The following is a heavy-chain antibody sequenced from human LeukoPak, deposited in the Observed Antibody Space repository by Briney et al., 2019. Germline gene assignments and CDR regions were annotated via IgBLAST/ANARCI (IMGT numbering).Heavy chain of an antibody. CDR3: ARERNLEIAVAGTIFDY. Sequence: GGSLRLSCVASGFTFSSHGMHWVRQAPGKGLEWVAFIRYDGSNKYYADSVKGRFTISRDNSKNTLYLQMKSLRAEDTAVYYCARERNLEIAVAGTIFDYWGQGTLVTVSS. CDR1: GFTFSSHG. D-gene: IGHD6-19*01. J-gene: IGHJ4*02. CDR2: IRYDGSNK. V-gene: IGHV3-30*02.